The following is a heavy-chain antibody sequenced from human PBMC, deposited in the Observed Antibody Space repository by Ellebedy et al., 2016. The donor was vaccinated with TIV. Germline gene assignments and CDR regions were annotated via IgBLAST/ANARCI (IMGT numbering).Heavy chain of an antibody. V-gene: IGHV3-53*01. CDR1: GFTVSPNY. D-gene: IGHD2-2*02. J-gene: IGHJ4*02. Sequence: GGSLRLSCAASGFTVSPNYMSWVRQAPGKGLEWVSVIYSGGTTYYADSVKGRFTISRDDSKNTLYLQMNSLDAEDTAGYYCARGRGYTHQGLNFDSWGQGTLVTVSS. CDR3: ARGRGYTHQGLNFDS. CDR2: IYSGGTT.